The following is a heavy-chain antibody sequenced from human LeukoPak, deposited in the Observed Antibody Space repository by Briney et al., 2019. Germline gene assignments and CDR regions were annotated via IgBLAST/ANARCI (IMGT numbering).Heavy chain of an antibody. V-gene: IGHV3-30-3*01. CDR3: GRAVGYCSGGSCYYGGPGDY. Sequence: GGSLRLSCAASGFTFSSYAMHWVRQAPGKGLEWVAVISYDGSNKYYADSVKGRFTISRDNSKNTLDLQMNSLRAEDTAVYYCGRAVGYCSGGSCYYGGPGDYWGQGTLVTVSS. CDR1: GFTFSSYA. J-gene: IGHJ4*02. D-gene: IGHD2-15*01. CDR2: ISYDGSNK.